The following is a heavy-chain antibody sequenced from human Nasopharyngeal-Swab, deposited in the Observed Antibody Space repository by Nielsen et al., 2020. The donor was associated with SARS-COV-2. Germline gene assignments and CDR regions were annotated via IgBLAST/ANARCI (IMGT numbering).Heavy chain of an antibody. V-gene: IGHV3-74*01. J-gene: IGHJ6*03. Sequence: GESLKISCAASGFTFSSYWMHWVRQAPGKGLVWVSRINSDGSSTSYADSVKGRFTISRDNAKNTLYLQMNSLRAEDTAVYYCAKDRNIVVVIAFYYMDVWGKGTTVTVSS. CDR2: INSDGSST. CDR3: AKDRNIVVVIAFYYMDV. CDR1: GFTFSSYW. D-gene: IGHD2-21*01.